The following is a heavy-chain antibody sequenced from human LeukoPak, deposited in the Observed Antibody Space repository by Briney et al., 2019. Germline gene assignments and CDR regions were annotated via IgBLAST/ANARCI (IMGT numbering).Heavy chain of an antibody. D-gene: IGHD2-15*01. V-gene: IGHV3-23*01. CDR3: TKGSASSRPYFFDY. J-gene: IGHJ4*02. CDR2: ITGSGGDT. CDR1: GFTFSNYA. Sequence: PGGSLRLSCGASGFTFSNYAMTWVRQAPGKGLEWVSSITGSGGDTYHADSVKGRFTISRDNSKNTLYLQMNGLRAEDTALYYCTKGSASSRPYFFDYWGQGILVTVSS.